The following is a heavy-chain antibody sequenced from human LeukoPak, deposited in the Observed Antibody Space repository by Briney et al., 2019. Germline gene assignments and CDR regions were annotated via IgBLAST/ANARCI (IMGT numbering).Heavy chain of an antibody. CDR3: ARSRGNYYYDSSGYFDY. Sequence: GGSLRLSCAASGFTFSSYWMTWVRQAPGKGLEWVANIKQDGSEKYYVDSVKGRFTISRDNAKKSLYLQMNSLRAEDTAVYYCARSRGNYYYDSSGYFDYWGQGTLVTVSS. J-gene: IGHJ4*02. CDR1: GFTFSSYW. V-gene: IGHV3-7*01. D-gene: IGHD3-22*01. CDR2: IKQDGSEK.